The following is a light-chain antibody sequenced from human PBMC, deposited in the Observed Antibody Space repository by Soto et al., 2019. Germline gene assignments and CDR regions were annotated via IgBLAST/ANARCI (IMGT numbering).Light chain of an antibody. CDR2: ATS. J-gene: IGKJ4*01. CDR1: ETISNY. CDR3: QQTYSAPLT. Sequence: DIQMTQSPSSLPASVGDRVTITCRANETISNYLTWYQQKPGKAPKRLVYATSTLPSGVPSRFSGSGSGTDFSLTISSLQPEDFATYYCQQTYSAPLTFGGGTKVDFK. V-gene: IGKV1-39*01.